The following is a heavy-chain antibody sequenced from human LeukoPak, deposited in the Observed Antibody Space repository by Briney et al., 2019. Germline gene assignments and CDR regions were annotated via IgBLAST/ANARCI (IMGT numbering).Heavy chain of an antibody. CDR3: ARKGYSGRYSHGMDV. J-gene: IGHJ6*02. D-gene: IGHD1-26*01. Sequence: GGSLRLSCAASGFTFSSYGMYWVRQAPGKGLEWVALIWFDGSSQNYADSVKGRFTISRNNSKNTLFLQMNSLRAEDTAVYYCARKGYSGRYSHGMDVWGQGTTVTVSS. CDR1: GFTFSSYG. V-gene: IGHV3-33*01. CDR2: IWFDGSSQ.